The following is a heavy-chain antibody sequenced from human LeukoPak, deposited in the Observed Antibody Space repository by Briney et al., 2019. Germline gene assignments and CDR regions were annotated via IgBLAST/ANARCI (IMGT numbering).Heavy chain of an antibody. V-gene: IGHV3-23*01. CDR3: ARCTTASSGWCNWLDP. CDR1: GFTFSTYA. D-gene: IGHD3-22*01. CDR2: VKSDGAGT. Sequence: GGSLRLSCAASGFTFSTYATSWVRQAPGKGLAWVASVKSDGAGTHYADSVKGRFTISRDNSKNILYLQMNSLRAEDTAIYYCARCTTASSGWCNWLDPWGQGTLVTVSS. J-gene: IGHJ5*02.